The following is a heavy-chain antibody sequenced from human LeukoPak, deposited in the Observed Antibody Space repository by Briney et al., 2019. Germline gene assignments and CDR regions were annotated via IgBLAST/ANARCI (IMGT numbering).Heavy chain of an antibody. J-gene: IGHJ6*02. D-gene: IGHD5-18*01. V-gene: IGHV3-43*01. CDR2: ISWDGGST. CDR3: AKDGTDIAMVKHYYYGMDV. CDR1: GFTFDDYT. Sequence: GGSLRLSCAASGFTFDDYTMHWVRQAPGKGLEWVSLISWDGGSTYYADSVKGRFTISRDNSKNSLYLQMNSLRTEDTALYYCAKDGTDIAMVKHYYYGMDVWGQGTTVTVSS.